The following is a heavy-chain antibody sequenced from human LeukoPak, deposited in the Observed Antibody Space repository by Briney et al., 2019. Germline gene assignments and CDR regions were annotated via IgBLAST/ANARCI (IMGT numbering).Heavy chain of an antibody. CDR2: IYYSGST. J-gene: IGHJ3*02. CDR3: ARERGGFGVVMKGAFDI. CDR1: GGSISSGGYY. Sequence: SETLSLTCTVSGGSISSGGYYWSWIRQHPGKSLEWIGYIYYSGSTYYNPSLKSRVTISVDTSKNQFSLKLSSVTAADTAVYYCARERGGFGVVMKGAFDIWGQGTMVTVSS. D-gene: IGHD3-3*01. V-gene: IGHV4-31*03.